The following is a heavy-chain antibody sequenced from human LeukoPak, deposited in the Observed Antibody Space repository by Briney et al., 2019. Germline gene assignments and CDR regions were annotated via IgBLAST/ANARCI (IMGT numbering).Heavy chain of an antibody. D-gene: IGHD1-26*01. V-gene: IGHV1-3*01. CDR2: INAGNGNT. CDR1: GYTFTSYS. Sequence: GASVKVSCKASGYTFTSYSMHWVRQAPGQRLEWMGWINAGNGNTKFSQKFQGRVTITRDTSASTAYMELSSLRSEDTAVYYCARFLGGSYGMDVWGQGTTATVSS. CDR3: ARFLGGSYGMDV. J-gene: IGHJ6*02.